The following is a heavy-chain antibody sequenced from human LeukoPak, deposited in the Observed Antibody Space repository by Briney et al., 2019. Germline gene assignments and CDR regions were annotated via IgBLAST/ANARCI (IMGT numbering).Heavy chain of an antibody. Sequence: SETLSLTCTVSGGSVSSSNYYWGWIRQPPGKGLEWIGSIYYSGTTNYNPSLKSRVAISVDTSKNQFSLKLISVTATDTAVYYCARQNPGADYWGQGTLVTVSS. J-gene: IGHJ4*02. CDR1: GGSVSSSNYY. CDR3: ARQNPGADY. D-gene: IGHD1-14*01. V-gene: IGHV4-39*01. CDR2: IYYSGTT.